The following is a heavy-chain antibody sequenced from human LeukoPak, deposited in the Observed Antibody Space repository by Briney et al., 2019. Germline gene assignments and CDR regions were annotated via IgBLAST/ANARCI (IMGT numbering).Heavy chain of an antibody. D-gene: IGHD3-9*01. CDR2: INPNSGGT. CDR1: GYTFTGYY. V-gene: IGHV1-2*02. CDR3: ARSLWGYCDILTCYYSPAYIIHDY. Sequence: ASVTVSCKASGYTFTGYYMHWVRQAPGQGLEWMGWINPNSGGTNYAQKFQGRVTMTRDTSISTAYMELSRLRSDDTAVYYCARSLWGYCDILTCYYSPAYIIHDYWGQGTLVTVSS. J-gene: IGHJ4*02.